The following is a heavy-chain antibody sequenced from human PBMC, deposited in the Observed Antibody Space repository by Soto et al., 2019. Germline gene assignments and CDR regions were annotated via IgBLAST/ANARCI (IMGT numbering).Heavy chain of an antibody. J-gene: IGHJ4*02. Sequence: VQLVESGGGVVQPGRSLRLSCAASGFTFSSYGMHWVRQAPGKGLEWVAVIWYDGSNKYYADSVKGRFTISRDNSKNTLYLQMNSLRAEDTAVYYCARDHLWGGYYFDYWGQGTLVTVSS. CDR3: ARDHLWGGYYFDY. D-gene: IGHD3-10*01. V-gene: IGHV3-33*01. CDR1: GFTFSSYG. CDR2: IWYDGSNK.